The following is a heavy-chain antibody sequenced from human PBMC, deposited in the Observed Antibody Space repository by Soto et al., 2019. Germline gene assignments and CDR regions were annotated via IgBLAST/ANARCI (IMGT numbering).Heavy chain of an antibody. D-gene: IGHD5-18*01. J-gene: IGHJ3*02. V-gene: IGHV4-59*01. CDR1: GGSISSYY. CDR3: ARGHVDTAMVGAFDI. CDR2: IYYSGST. Sequence: SEALSLICTVSGGSISSYYLSWIRQPPGKGLECIGYIYYSGSTNYNPSLKSRVTISVDTSKNQFSLKLSSVTAADTAVYYCARGHVDTAMVGAFDIWGQGTMVTV.